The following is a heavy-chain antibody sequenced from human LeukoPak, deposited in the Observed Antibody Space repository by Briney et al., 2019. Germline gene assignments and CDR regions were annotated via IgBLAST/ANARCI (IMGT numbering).Heavy chain of an antibody. D-gene: IGHD2-21*01. CDR2: IKSKTDGGTT. J-gene: IGHJ6*03. CDR3: TTHMKRGPCYYYYMDV. V-gene: IGHV3-15*01. CDR1: GFTFSNAW. Sequence: PGGSLRLSCAASGFTFSNAWMSWVRQAPGKGLEWVGRIKSKTDGGTTDYAAPVKGRFTISRDDSKNTLYLQMNSLKTEDTAVYYCTTHMKRGPCYYYYMDVWGKGTTVTVSS.